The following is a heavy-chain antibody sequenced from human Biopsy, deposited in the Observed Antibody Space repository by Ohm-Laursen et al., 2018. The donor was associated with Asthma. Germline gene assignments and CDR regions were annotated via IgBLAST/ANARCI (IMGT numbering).Heavy chain of an antibody. V-gene: IGHV3-30*18. J-gene: IGHJ4*02. Sequence: SLRLSCTDSGFMFRSFGMHWVRQAPGKGLEWVAVISYDGNHKFYEDSVKRRFTISRDNSKNTLYLQMNSLRTEDTAVYYCAKRRGYSGHDNDYWGQGTLVIVSS. CDR3: AKRRGYSGHDNDY. CDR1: GFMFRSFG. CDR2: ISYDGNHK. D-gene: IGHD5-12*01.